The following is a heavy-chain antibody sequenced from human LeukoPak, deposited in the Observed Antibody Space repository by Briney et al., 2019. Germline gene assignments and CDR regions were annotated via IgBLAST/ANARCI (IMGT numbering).Heavy chain of an antibody. CDR2: INPSGGST. J-gene: IGHJ6*02. CDR3: AREDREPNDSSGYHGYYGMDV. Sequence: GASVKVSCKASGYTFTSYYMHWVRQAPGQGLEWMGIINPSGGSTSYAQKFQGRVTMTRDTSTSTVYMELSSLRSEDTAVYYCAREDREPNDSSGYHGYYGMDVWGQGTTVTVSS. CDR1: GYTFTSYY. D-gene: IGHD3-22*01. V-gene: IGHV1-46*01.